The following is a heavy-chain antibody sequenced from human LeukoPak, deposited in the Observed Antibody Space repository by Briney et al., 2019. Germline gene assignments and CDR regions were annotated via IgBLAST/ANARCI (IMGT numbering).Heavy chain of an antibody. J-gene: IGHJ4*01. CDR3: ARDPLGNSYSHYYFDL. CDR1: GGSFSNYC. D-gene: IGHD3-16*01. Sequence: SETLSLTCSVSGGSFSNYCWTWIRQPAGQGLEWIGRISTSGSPYYNPSLKSRVTMSLDTSKNQFSLRLTSVTAADTAVYYCARDPLGNSYSHYYFDLWGHGTLVTVSS. CDR2: ISTSGSP. V-gene: IGHV4-4*07.